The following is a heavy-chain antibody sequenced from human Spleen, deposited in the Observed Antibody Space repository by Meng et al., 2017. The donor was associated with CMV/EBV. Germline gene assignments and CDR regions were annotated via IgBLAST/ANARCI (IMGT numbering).Heavy chain of an antibody. CDR2: ISGSSSYT. D-gene: IGHD3-22*01. CDR3: ARDVGYYDSSGYYYWYYGMDV. J-gene: IGHJ6*02. CDR1: GFTFSSYS. Sequence: GESLKISCAASGFTFSSYSMNWVRQIPGKGLEWVSCISGSSSYTYYADSVKGRFTISRDNAKNSLYLQMNRLRAEDTAVYYCARDVGYYDSSGYYYWYYGMDVWGQGTTVTVSS. V-gene: IGHV3-21*06.